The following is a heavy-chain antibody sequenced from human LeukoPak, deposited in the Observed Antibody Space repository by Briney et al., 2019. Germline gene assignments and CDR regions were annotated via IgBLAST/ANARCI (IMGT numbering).Heavy chain of an antibody. J-gene: IGHJ6*02. CDR3: ARVGGTNYYYYGMDV. Sequence: PSETLTLTCTVSGGSISGYYWSWIRQPPGEGLEWIGYIYDSGSTNYNPSLKSRVTISVDTSKNQFSLKLSSVTAADTAVYYCARVGGTNYYYYGMDVWGQGTTVTVSS. CDR1: GGSISGYY. D-gene: IGHD3-10*01. V-gene: IGHV4-59*01. CDR2: IYDSGST.